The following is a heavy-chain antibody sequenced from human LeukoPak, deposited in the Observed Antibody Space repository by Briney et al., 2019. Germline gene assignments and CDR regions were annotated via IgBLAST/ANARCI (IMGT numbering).Heavy chain of an antibody. CDR3: ARHQDYYDSSGYTH. CDR2: ISGSGGST. D-gene: IGHD3-22*01. CDR1: GFTFSSYA. J-gene: IGHJ4*02. Sequence: GGSLGLSCAASGFTFSSYAMSWVRQAPGKGLEWVSAISGSGGSTYYADSVKGRFTISRDNSKNTLYLQMNSLRAEDTAVYYCARHQDYYDSSGYTHWGQGTLVTVSS. V-gene: IGHV3-23*01.